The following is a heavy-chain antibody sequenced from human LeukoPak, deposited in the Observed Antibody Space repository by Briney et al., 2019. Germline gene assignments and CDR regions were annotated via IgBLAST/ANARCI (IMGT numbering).Heavy chain of an antibody. D-gene: IGHD6-19*01. CDR3: AKEEYDSGWYKWFGP. Sequence: PGGSLRLSCAASGFTFSSYSMNWVRQAPGKGLEWVSSISSISTYIYYADSVKGRFTISRDNAKNSLYLQMNSLRAEDTAVYYCAKEEYDSGWYKWFGPWGQGTLVTVSS. CDR1: GFTFSSYS. V-gene: IGHV3-21*01. J-gene: IGHJ5*02. CDR2: ISSISTYI.